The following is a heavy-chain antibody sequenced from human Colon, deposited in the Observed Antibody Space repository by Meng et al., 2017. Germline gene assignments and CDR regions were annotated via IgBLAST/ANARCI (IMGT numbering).Heavy chain of an antibody. CDR1: GSSLSSSW. CDR3: TRLFKSWSGY. V-gene: IGHV3-7*01. Sequence: GESLKISCAASGSSLSSSWMSWVRQAPGKGLEWVAHTGPDGSETYYVDSVKGRFTISRDNAKNSLYLQMNSLRAEDTAVYYCTRLFKSWSGYWGQGTLVTVSS. J-gene: IGHJ4*02. D-gene: IGHD6-13*01. CDR2: TGPDGSET.